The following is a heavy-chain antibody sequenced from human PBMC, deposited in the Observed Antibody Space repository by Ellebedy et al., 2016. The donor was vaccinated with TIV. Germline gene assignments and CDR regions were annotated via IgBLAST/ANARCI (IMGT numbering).Heavy chain of an antibody. J-gene: IGHJ4*02. Sequence: ASVKVSCKASGYTFTSYGISWVRQAPGQGLEWMGWISAYNGNTNYAQKLQGRVTMTTDTSTSKAYMELSSLRSEDTAVYYCAIIVATITDREKNFDYWGQGTLVTVSS. D-gene: IGHD5-12*01. CDR2: ISAYNGNT. CDR3: AIIVATITDREKNFDY. V-gene: IGHV1-18*01. CDR1: GYTFTSYG.